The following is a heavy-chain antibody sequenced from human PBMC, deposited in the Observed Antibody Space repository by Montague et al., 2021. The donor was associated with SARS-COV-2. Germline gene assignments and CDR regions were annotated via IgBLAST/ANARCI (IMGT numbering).Heavy chain of an antibody. Sequence: SETLSLTCAVYGGSFSGHYWNWIRQPPGKGLEWFGEINHSGSTNNNPSLKSRVTMSVDTSKNQFSLKLSSVTAADTAMYYCARGARQGYGFRLGSFDYWGQGTLVTVSS. J-gene: IGHJ4*02. CDR3: ARGARQGYGFRLGSFDY. CDR2: INHSGST. V-gene: IGHV4-34*01. CDR1: GGSFSGHY. D-gene: IGHD3-10*01.